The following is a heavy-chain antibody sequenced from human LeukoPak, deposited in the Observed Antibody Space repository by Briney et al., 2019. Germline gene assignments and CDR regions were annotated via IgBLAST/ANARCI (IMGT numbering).Heavy chain of an antibody. Sequence: GGSLRLSCAASGFSVNSSDMSWVRQAPGKGLEWVSVIDSGGRTYYADSVKGRFTISRDNSKNTLDLQMNSLRAEDTAVYYCAREEARWEWFDPWGQGTLVTVSS. D-gene: IGHD1-26*01. CDR1: GFSVNSSD. CDR3: AREEARWEWFDP. V-gene: IGHV3-66*01. J-gene: IGHJ5*02. CDR2: IDSGGRT.